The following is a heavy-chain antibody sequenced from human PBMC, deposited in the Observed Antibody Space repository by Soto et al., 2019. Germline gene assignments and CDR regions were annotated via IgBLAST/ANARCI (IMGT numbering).Heavy chain of an antibody. J-gene: IGHJ5*02. D-gene: IGHD6-13*01. CDR1: GYTFTGYY. Sequence: QVQLVQSGAEVKKAGASVKVSCKASGYTFTGYYMHWVRQAPGQGLEWMGWINPNSGGTNYAQKFQGRVTMTRDTSISTAYMELSRLRSDDTAVYYCARVGRTKAAANWFDPWGQGTLVTVSS. CDR3: ARVGRTKAAANWFDP. CDR2: INPNSGGT. V-gene: IGHV1-2*02.